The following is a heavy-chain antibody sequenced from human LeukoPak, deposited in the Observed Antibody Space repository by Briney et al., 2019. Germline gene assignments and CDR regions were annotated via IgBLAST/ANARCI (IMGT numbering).Heavy chain of an antibody. Sequence: PSETLSLTCTVSGGSISSYYWSWIRQPPGKGLEWIGYIYYSGSTNYNPSPKSRVTISVDTSKNQFSLKLSSVTAADTAVYYCARVDFDWLSPYDYWGQGTLVTVSS. CDR3: ARVDFDWLSPYDY. J-gene: IGHJ4*02. D-gene: IGHD3-9*01. CDR1: GGSISSYY. CDR2: IYYSGST. V-gene: IGHV4-59*01.